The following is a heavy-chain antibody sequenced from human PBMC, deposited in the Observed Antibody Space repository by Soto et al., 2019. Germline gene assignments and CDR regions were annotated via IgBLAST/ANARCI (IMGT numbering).Heavy chain of an antibody. V-gene: IGHV1-24*01. D-gene: IGHD1-1*01. J-gene: IGHJ5*02. CDR2: FDPEDGET. Sequence: GASVKVSCKVSGYTLTDLSMHCVRQAPGKGLEWMGGFDPEDGETIYAQKFQGRVTMTEDTSTDTAYMELSSLRSEDTAVYYCATGSYNWNDGGFDPWGQGTLVTVSS. CDR1: GYTLTDLS. CDR3: ATGSYNWNDGGFDP.